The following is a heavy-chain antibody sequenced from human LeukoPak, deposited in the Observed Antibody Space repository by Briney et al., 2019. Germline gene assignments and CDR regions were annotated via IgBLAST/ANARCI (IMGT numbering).Heavy chain of an antibody. CDR2: ISSSGSTI. J-gene: IGHJ3*02. V-gene: IGHV3-48*04. CDR3: ARDAYYDILTGYSPLGAFDI. Sequence: GGSLRLSCAASGFTFSRYSMNWVRQAPGKGLEWVSYISSSGSTIYYADSVKGRFTISRDNAKNSLYLQMNSLRAEDTAVYYCARDAYYDILTGYSPLGAFDIWGQGTMVTVSS. D-gene: IGHD3-9*01. CDR1: GFTFSRYS.